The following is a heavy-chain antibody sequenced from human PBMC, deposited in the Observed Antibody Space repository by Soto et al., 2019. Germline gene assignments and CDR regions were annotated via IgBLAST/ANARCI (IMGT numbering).Heavy chain of an antibody. Sequence: QVQLVESGGGVVQPGRSLRLSCAASGFTFSSYAMHWVRQAPGKGLEWVAVISYDGSNKYYADSVKGRFTISRDNSKNTLYLQMNSLRAEDTAVYYCARGGVVTMIVVVITKGKGAFDIWGQGTMVTVSS. CDR3: ARGGVVTMIVVVITKGKGAFDI. CDR1: GFTFSSYA. D-gene: IGHD3-22*01. J-gene: IGHJ3*02. V-gene: IGHV3-30-3*01. CDR2: ISYDGSNK.